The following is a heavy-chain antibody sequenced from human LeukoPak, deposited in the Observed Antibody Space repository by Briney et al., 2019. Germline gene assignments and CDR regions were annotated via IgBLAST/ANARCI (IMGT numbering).Heavy chain of an antibody. V-gene: IGHV3-30-3*01. CDR3: ARVLEGGLLWFGELTPDAFDI. CDR2: ISYDGSNK. J-gene: IGHJ3*02. CDR1: GFTFSSYA. Sequence: GRSLRLSCAASGFTFSSYAMHWVHQAPGKGLEWVAVISYDGSNKYYADSVKGRFTISRDNSKNTLYLQMNSLRAEDTAVYYCARVLEGGLLWFGELTPDAFDIWGQGTMVTVSS. D-gene: IGHD3-10*01.